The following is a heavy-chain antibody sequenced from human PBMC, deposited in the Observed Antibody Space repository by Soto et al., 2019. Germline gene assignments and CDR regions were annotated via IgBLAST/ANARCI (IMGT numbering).Heavy chain of an antibody. CDR1: GGTFSSYA. Sequence: QVQLVQSGAEVKKPGSSVKVSCKASGGTFSSYAISWVRQAPGQGLEWMGGIIPIFGTANYAQKFQGRGTVTADESSSTAYMELSSMSSEDTAVSYCARDGGDYGDYGGVDYWGQGTLVTVAS. CDR3: ARDGGDYGDYGGVDY. CDR2: IIPIFGTA. D-gene: IGHD4-17*01. V-gene: IGHV1-69*12. J-gene: IGHJ4*02.